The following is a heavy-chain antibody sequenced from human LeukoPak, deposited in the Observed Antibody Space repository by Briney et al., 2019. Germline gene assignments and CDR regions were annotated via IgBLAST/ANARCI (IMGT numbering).Heavy chain of an antibody. D-gene: IGHD3-22*01. V-gene: IGHV4-61*02. CDR2: IYTSGST. CDR3: ARVSDSSGYYHYDAFDI. J-gene: IGHJ3*02. CDR1: GDSISSGDYY. Sequence: SETLSLTCTVSGDSISSGDYYWSWIRQPAGKGLEWIGRIYTSGSTNYNPSLKSRVTMSVDTSKNQFSLKLSSVTAADTAVYYCARVSDSSGYYHYDAFDIWGQGTMVTVSS.